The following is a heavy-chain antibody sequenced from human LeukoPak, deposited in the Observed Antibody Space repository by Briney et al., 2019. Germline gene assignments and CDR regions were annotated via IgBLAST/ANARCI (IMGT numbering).Heavy chain of an antibody. Sequence: GASVKVSCKASGYTFTSYDINWVRQATGQGLEWMGWMNPNSGNTGYAQKFQGRVTMTRNTSISTAYMELSSLRSEDTAVCYCARVAAAGTPSYAEYFQHWGQGTLVTVSS. J-gene: IGHJ1*01. CDR3: ARVAAAGTPSYAEYFQH. CDR2: MNPNSGNT. CDR1: GYTFTSYD. V-gene: IGHV1-8*01. D-gene: IGHD6-13*01.